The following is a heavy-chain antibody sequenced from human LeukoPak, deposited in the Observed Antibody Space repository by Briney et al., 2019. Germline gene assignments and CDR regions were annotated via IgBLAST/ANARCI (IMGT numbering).Heavy chain of an antibody. V-gene: IGHV6-1*01. CDR2: TYYRSKWYN. D-gene: IGHD5/OR15-5a*01. Sequence: SQTLSLTCAISGDSVSSNSAAWNWIRQSPSRGLEWLGRTYYRSKWYNDYAVSVKSRIAINPDTSKNQFSLQLNSVTPEDTAVYFCAKGSTRSSWLNYWGQGTLVTVSS. J-gene: IGHJ4*02. CDR1: GDSVSSNSAA. CDR3: AKGSTRSSWLNY.